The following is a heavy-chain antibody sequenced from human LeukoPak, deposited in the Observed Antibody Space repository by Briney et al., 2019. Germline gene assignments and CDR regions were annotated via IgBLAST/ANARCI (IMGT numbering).Heavy chain of an antibody. Sequence: LGASVKVSCKASGYTFTSYDINWVRQATGQGLEWMGWMNPNSGNTGYAQKFQGRVTITRNTSISTAYMELSSLRSEDTAVYYCARAGLTWRRKQQLVYYYYMDVWGKGTTVTVSS. CDR3: ARAGLTWRRKQQLVYYYYMDV. CDR2: MNPNSGNT. D-gene: IGHD6-13*01. V-gene: IGHV1-8*03. J-gene: IGHJ6*03. CDR1: GYTFTSYD.